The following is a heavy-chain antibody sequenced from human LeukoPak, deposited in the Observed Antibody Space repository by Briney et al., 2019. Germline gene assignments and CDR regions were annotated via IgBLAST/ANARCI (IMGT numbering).Heavy chain of an antibody. D-gene: IGHD3-9*01. CDR3: ARGGNYDILTGLHWFDP. Sequence: SETLSLTCAVHGGSFSGYYWSWIRQPPGKGLEWLGEINHSGSTNYNPSLKSRVTISVDTSKNQFSLKLSSVTAADTAVYYCARGGNYDILTGLHWFDPWGQGTLVTVSS. V-gene: IGHV4-34*01. J-gene: IGHJ5*02. CDR1: GGSFSGYY. CDR2: INHSGST.